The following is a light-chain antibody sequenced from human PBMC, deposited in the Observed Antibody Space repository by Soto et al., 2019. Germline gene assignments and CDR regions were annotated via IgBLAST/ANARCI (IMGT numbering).Light chain of an antibody. CDR2: GDT. CDR3: QSYDSSLSGHVV. V-gene: IGLV1-40*01. J-gene: IGLJ2*01. Sequence: QSVLTQPPSVSGAPGQRVTISCTGSSSAIGGGYDVHWYQHLPGSVPKLLIYGDTNRPSGVPDRFSGSKSGTSASLAITGLQAEDEADYYCQSYDSSLSGHVVFGGGTKLTVL. CDR1: SSAIGGGYD.